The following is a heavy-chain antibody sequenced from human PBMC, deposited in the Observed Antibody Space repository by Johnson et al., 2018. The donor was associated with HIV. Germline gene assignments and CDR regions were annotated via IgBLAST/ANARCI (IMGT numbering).Heavy chain of an antibody. D-gene: IGHD3-16*01. V-gene: IGHV3-9*01. J-gene: IGHJ3*02. CDR2: ISWNSGSI. CDR1: GFPFDDYA. CDR3: AKPRYYDNAFEM. Sequence: ASGFPFDDYAMHWVRQAPGKGLEWVSGISWNSGSIGYADSVKGRFTISRDNSKNTLYLQMNSLRAEDTAVYYCAKPRYYDNAFEMWGQGTMVTVSS.